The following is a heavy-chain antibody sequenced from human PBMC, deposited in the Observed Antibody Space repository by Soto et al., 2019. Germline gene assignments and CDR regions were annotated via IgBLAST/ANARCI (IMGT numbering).Heavy chain of an antibody. CDR2: INHSGST. Sequence: SETLSLTCAVYGGSFSGYYWSWIRQPPGKGLEWIGEINHSGSTNYNPSLKSRVTISVDTSKNQFSLKLSSVTAADTAVYYCARGGIAARQGAIDYWAREPWSPSPQ. J-gene: IGHJ4*02. V-gene: IGHV4-34*01. CDR3: ARGGIAARQGAIDY. CDR1: GGSFSGYY. D-gene: IGHD6-6*01.